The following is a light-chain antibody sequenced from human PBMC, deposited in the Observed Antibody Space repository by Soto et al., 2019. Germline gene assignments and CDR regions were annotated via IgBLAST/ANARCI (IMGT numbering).Light chain of an antibody. CDR1: QTISSW. V-gene: IGKV1-39*01. J-gene: IGKJ1*01. CDR2: AAS. CDR3: QQRYSSPPT. Sequence: IHRTQSPSTLSGSVGDSVTITCRASQTISSWLAWYQQKPGKAPKLLIFAASSLQSGVPSRCSGSRSGPDFTLTISSLKHEDVATYYGQQRYSSPPTFGQGTKVDIK.